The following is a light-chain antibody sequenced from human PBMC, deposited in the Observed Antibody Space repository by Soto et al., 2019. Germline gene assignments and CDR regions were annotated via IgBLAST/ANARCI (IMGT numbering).Light chain of an antibody. CDR1: SSDVCGYNY. Sequence: QSALTQPASVSGSPGQSITISCTGTSSDVCGYNYVSWYQQHPGKAPKLIIYEVSNRPSGVSNRFSGSKSGNTASLTISGLQAEDEADYYCSSYTGSSTPYVFGTGTKVTVL. V-gene: IGLV2-14*01. CDR3: SSYTGSSTPYV. J-gene: IGLJ1*01. CDR2: EVS.